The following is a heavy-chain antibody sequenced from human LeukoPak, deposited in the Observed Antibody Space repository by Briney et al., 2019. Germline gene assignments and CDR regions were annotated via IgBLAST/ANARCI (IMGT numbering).Heavy chain of an antibody. CDR2: INYSGST. D-gene: IGHD1-1*01. CDR1: GGSITNSY. CDR3: AKDPLSTNDFDI. J-gene: IGHJ3*02. Sequence: SETLSLTCTVSGGSITNSYWNWIRQSPGKGLEWIGYINYSGSTNYNPSLKSRVTISVDTSKNQFSLKLSSVTAADTAVYFCAKDPLSTNDFDIWGQGTMVTVSS. V-gene: IGHV4-59*01.